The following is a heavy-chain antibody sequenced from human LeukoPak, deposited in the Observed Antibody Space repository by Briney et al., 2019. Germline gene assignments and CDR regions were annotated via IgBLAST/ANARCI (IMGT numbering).Heavy chain of an antibody. CDR1: GFTFSNYW. Sequence: GGSLRLSCAAAGFTFSNYWMHWVRQAPGKGLVWVSRIKSDGRTNYADSVKGRFTISRDNAKNTVSLQMNSPRAEDTGVYYCARAPSEIGGYYPEYFRHWGQGTLVTVSS. J-gene: IGHJ1*01. CDR3: ARAPSEIGGYYPEYFRH. V-gene: IGHV3-74*01. CDR2: IKSDGRT. D-gene: IGHD3-22*01.